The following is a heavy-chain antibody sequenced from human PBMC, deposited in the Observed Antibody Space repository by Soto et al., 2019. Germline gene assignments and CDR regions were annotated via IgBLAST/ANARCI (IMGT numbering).Heavy chain of an antibody. CDR2: IYHTVHA. J-gene: IGHJ4*02. CDR1: NFSISSGYY. Sequence: PSETLSLTCIVSNFSISSGYYWRCIRQSPGKGLEWIATIYHTVHAYYNPSLKSRFTISVDTSENHFSLKRSSETAADTAFNYCARVMGDFSLSGSLDFDFWGQGTLVTVSS. V-gene: IGHV4-38-2*02. D-gene: IGHD3-10*01. CDR3: ARVMGDFSLSGSLDFDF.